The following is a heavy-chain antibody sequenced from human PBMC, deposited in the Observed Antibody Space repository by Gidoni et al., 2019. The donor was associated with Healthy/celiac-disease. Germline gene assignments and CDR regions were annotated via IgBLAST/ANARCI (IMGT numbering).Heavy chain of an antibody. CDR2: INHSGST. V-gene: IGHV4-34*01. CDR1: GGSFSGYY. Sequence: QVQLQQWGAGLLKPSETLSLTCAVYGGSFSGYYWSWIRQPPGKGLEWIGEINHSGSTNYNPSLKSRVTISVDTSKNQFSLKLSSVTAADTAVYYCAGSRAPGYWGQGTLVTVSS. J-gene: IGHJ4*02. D-gene: IGHD6-13*01. CDR3: AGSRAPGY.